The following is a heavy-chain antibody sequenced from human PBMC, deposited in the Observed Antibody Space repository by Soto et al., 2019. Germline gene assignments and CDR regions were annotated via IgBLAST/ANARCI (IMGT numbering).Heavy chain of an antibody. J-gene: IGHJ4*02. Sequence: QVQLVESGGGVVQPGRSLRLSCVASGFTFSNYGMHWVRQAPGKGLEWVAVIWYDGSKIYYADSVKGRFTISRDNSKNPLYLQMNSLRVEDTAVYFCARGWERESGTFDYWGQGTLGTVSS. CDR1: GFTFSNYG. D-gene: IGHD1-26*01. CDR3: ARGWERESGTFDY. V-gene: IGHV3-33*01. CDR2: IWYDGSKI.